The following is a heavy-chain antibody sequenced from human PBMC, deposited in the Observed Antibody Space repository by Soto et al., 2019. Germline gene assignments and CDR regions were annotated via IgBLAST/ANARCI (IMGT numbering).Heavy chain of an antibody. CDR3: AKDRIAAAASNFDD. D-gene: IGHD6-13*01. V-gene: IGHV3-23*01. CDR2: ISGGGGRT. Sequence: GGSLRLSCAASGFTFSSYAMSWVRQAPGKGLEWVSAISGGGGRTYYASSEKGRFTISRDNSKNTLYLKINSMRAENAALYYCAKDRIAAAASNFDDWGQGTMVTVSS. CDR1: GFTFSSYA. J-gene: IGHJ4*01.